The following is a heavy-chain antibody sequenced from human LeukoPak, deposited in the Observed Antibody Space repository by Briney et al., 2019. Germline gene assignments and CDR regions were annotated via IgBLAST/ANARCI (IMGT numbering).Heavy chain of an antibody. Sequence: SETLSLTCTVSGGSISTYHWNWIRKSPEKGLEWIGYMQSTGNSNYNPSLKSRVTMSVDMSRSQIVLNLGSVTPADTAVYFCARDKQHSYGRYFDHWGQGILVTVSS. D-gene: IGHD5-18*01. V-gene: IGHV4-59*01. CDR2: MQSTGNS. CDR3: ARDKQHSYGRYFDH. J-gene: IGHJ4*02. CDR1: GGSISTYH.